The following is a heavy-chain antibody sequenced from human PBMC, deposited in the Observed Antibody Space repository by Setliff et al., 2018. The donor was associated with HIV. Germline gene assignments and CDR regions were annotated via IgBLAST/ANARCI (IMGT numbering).Heavy chain of an antibody. Sequence: LSLTCAVSGDSVSGYYWSWIRQPAGRGLEWIGRVHNSAGSNYNPSLKSRVTMSVETAKNQLSLKLTAVSAADTAVYYCARDRIEVLADSPHDVFDIWGRGIMGTVSS. J-gene: IGHJ3*02. CDR2: VHNSAGS. CDR3: ARDRIEVLADSPHDVFDI. D-gene: IGHD3-22*01. CDR1: GDSVSGYY. V-gene: IGHV4-4*07.